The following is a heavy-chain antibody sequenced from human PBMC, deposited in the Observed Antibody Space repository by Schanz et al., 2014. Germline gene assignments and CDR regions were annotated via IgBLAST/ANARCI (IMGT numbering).Heavy chain of an antibody. CDR2: IRDSGDTA. D-gene: IGHD1-1*01. CDR1: GFTFTNYA. V-gene: IGHV3-23*04. CDR3: ARDRRNADLDY. Sequence: EVQLVQSGGGLVQPGGSLRLSCAASGFTFTNYAMSWVRQAPGKGLEWVSLIRDSGDTAYYADSVKGRFTISRDNAKNTLYLQMDSLRAEDTALYYCARDRRNADLDYWGQGTLVTVSS. J-gene: IGHJ4*02.